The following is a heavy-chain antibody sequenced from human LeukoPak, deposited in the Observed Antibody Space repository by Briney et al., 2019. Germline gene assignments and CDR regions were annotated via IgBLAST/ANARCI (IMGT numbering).Heavy chain of an antibody. V-gene: IGHV4-39*01. J-gene: IGHJ4*02. CDR3: ARHGYRGSGYYYHFYY. Sequence: MSSETLSLTCSVSGGSIRSSSYYWGWIRPPPGKGLEWIGSIYYSGSTYYNPSLKSRVTISVDTSKNQCSLKLSSVTAADTAVYYCARHGYRGSGYYYHFYYWGQGALVTVSS. D-gene: IGHD3-22*01. CDR2: IYYSGST. CDR1: GGSIRSSSYY.